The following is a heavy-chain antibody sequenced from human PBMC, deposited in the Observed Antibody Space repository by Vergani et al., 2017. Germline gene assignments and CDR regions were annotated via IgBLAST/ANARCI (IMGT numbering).Heavy chain of an antibody. J-gene: IGHJ1*01. V-gene: IGHV4-61*02. CDR3: ARGSDYYDSSGYYYAPYFQH. CDR1: GGSISSGSYY. D-gene: IGHD3-22*01. CDR2: IYTSGST. Sequence: QVQLQESGPGLVKPSQTLSLTCTVSGGSISSGSYYWSWIRQPAGKGLEWIGRIYTSGSTNYNPSHKSRVTISVDTSKNQFSLKLSSVTAADTAVYYCARGSDYYDSSGYYYAPYFQHWGQGTLVTVSS.